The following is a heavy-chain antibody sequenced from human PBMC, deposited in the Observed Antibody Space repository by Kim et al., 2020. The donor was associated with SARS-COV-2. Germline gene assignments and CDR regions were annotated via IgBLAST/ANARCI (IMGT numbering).Heavy chain of an antibody. V-gene: IGHV5-51*01. CDR3: ASKTGYNWFDP. Sequence: TRYSPSFQGQVTISADKSISTAYLQWSSLKASDTAMYYCASKTGYNWFDPWGQGTLVTVSS. CDR2: T. J-gene: IGHJ5*02. D-gene: IGHD3-9*01.